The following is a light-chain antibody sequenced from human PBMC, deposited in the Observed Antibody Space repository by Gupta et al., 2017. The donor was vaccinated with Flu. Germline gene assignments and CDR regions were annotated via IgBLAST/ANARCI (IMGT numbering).Light chain of an antibody. J-gene: IGLJ3*02. Sequence: SALTQPASVSGSPGPSITISCSGTSSDVGGYNYVSWYPHNPGKAHKLIIYEVRNRSAGVATRFSGSKAGNTASLTISAPQEDAAADYYGNADTTSSDRVFGGGTRLTVL. V-gene: IGLV2-14*01. CDR1: SSDVGGYNY. CDR2: EVR. CDR3: NADTTSSDRV.